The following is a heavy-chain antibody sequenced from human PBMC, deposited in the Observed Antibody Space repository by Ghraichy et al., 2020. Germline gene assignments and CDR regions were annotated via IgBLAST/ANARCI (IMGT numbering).Heavy chain of an antibody. CDR3: ARVVDTMVRGAHYGMDV. CDR2: INHSGST. D-gene: IGHD3-10*01. CDR1: GGSFSGYY. V-gene: IGHV4-34*01. Sequence: SETLSLTCAVYGGSFSGYYWSWIRQPPGKGLEWIGEINHSGSTNYNPSLKSRVTISLDTSKNQFSLKLSSVTAADTAVYYCARVVDTMVRGAHYGMDVWGQGTTVTVSS. J-gene: IGHJ6*02.